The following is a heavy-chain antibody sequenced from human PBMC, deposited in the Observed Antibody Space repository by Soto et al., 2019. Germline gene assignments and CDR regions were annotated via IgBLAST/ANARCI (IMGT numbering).Heavy chain of an antibody. CDR3: ARLNSATYYYFWS. CDR1: GGSFSGYY. CDR2: INHSGST. D-gene: IGHD3-3*01. J-gene: IGHJ5*02. V-gene: IGHV4-34*02. Sequence: QVHLQQWGAGLLKPSETLSLTCAVYGGSFSGYYWSWIRQPPGKGLEWIGEINHSGSTNLNPSLRSRVTISVQTSRSQFSLKLSSVTAADTAVYYCARLNSATYYYFWSWGQGTLVTVSS.